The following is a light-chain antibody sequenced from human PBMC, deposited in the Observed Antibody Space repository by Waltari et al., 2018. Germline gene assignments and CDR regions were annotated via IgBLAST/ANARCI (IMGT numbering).Light chain of an antibody. Sequence: HQQQPEKGPRYLMKLNSDGSHSKGDGIPDRFSGSSSGAESYLTISSLQSEDEADYYCQTWGTGIVVFGGGTKLTVL. J-gene: IGLJ2*01. V-gene: IGLV4-69*01. CDR3: QTWGTGIVV. CDR2: LNSDGSH.